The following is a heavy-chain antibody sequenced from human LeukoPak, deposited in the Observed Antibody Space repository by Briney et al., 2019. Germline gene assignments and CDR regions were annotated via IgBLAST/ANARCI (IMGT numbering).Heavy chain of an antibody. D-gene: IGHD3-22*01. CDR3: ARENMGYYDSSGYHDAFDI. V-gene: IGHV4-59*01. J-gene: IGHJ3*02. Sequence: PSETLSLTCTVPGGSISSYYWSWIRQPPGKGLEWGGYIYYSGSTNYNPSLKSRVTISVDTSKNQFSLKLSSVTAADTAVYYCARENMGYYDSSGYHDAFDIWGQGTMVTVSS. CDR1: GGSISSYY. CDR2: IYYSGST.